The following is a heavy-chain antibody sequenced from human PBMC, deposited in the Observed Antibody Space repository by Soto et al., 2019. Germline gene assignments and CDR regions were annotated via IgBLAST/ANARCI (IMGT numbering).Heavy chain of an antibody. CDR1: GFTFRRYW. V-gene: IGHV3-74*01. J-gene: IGHJ3*02. D-gene: IGHD6-6*01. Sequence: EVQLVESGGGLVQPGGSLRLSCAASGFTFRRYWMHWVRQASGKGLVWVSRIDGDGGSRSYADSVKGRFTISRDNAVNTLYLQMNSLRAEDTAMYYCVGLVERYDIAFDIWGQGTMVTVSS. CDR2: IDGDGGSR. CDR3: VGLVERYDIAFDI.